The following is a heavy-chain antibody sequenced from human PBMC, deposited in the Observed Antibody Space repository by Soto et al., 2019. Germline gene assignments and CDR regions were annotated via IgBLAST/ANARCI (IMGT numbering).Heavy chain of an antibody. V-gene: IGHV1-18*01. CDR3: ARDRRVPAASEVVDY. Sequence: QVQLVQSGAEVKKPGASVKVSCKASGYTFTSYGISWVRQAPGQGLEWMGLISAYNGNTNYAQKLQGRVTMTTDTSTSTAYMELRSLRSDATAVYYCARDRRVPAASEVVDYWGQGTLVTVSS. D-gene: IGHD2-2*01. J-gene: IGHJ4*02. CDR2: ISAYNGNT. CDR1: GYTFTSYG.